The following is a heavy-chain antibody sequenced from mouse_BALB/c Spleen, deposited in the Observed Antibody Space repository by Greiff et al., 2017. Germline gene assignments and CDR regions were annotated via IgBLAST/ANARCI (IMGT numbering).Heavy chain of an antibody. CDR1: GFAFSSYD. CDR3: ARLNYDYYAMDY. J-gene: IGHJ4*01. CDR2: ISSGGGST. V-gene: IGHV5-12-1*01. D-gene: IGHD1-1*02. Sequence: EVHLVESGGGLVKPGGSLKLSCAASGFAFSSYDMSWVRQTPEKRLEWVAYISSGGGSTYYPDTVKGRFTISRDNAKNTLYLQMSSLKSEDTAMYYCARLNYDYYAMDYWGQGTSVTVSS.